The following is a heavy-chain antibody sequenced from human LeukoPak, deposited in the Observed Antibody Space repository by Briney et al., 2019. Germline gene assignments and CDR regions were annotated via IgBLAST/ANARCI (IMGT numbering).Heavy chain of an antibody. CDR2: ISAYYGNT. CDR1: GYMFSRYR. Sequence: GASVKVSRKASGYMFSRYRLTWVRQAPGQGLEWMGWISAYYGNTNYTQKLQDRLTLTTDTATSTGYMELRSLSSNDTAVYYCARVGLSGSSNYWGQGTLVTVSS. J-gene: IGHJ4*02. V-gene: IGHV1-18*01. D-gene: IGHD1-26*01. CDR3: ARVGLSGSSNY.